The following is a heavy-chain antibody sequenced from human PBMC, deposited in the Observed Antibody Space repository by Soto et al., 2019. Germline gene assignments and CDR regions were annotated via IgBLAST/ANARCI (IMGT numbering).Heavy chain of an antibody. J-gene: IGHJ3*02. CDR1: GFTFSDAW. CDR2: NKGQTDGGTT. D-gene: IGHD2-15*01. CDR3: TTEYGCAFDI. V-gene: IGHV3-15*01. Sequence: EVQLVASGGGVVKPGESLRLSCAGSGFTFSDAWMSWVRQAPGKGLEWLGHNKGQTDGGTTDYPATVKSRFTISRDDSKNTLYLQLNILKTEDTAVYYCTTEYGCAFDIWGQGTMVPVSS.